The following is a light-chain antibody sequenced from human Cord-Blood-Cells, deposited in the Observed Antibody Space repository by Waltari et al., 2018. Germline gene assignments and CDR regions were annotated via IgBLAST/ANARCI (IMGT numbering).Light chain of an antibody. J-gene: IGLJ3*02. CDR2: EGS. Sequence: QSARTQPASVSGSPGQSITISCTGTSSYVGSYNLVSWYQQHPGKAPKLMIYEGSKRPSGVSNRFSGSKSGNTASLTISGLQAEDEADYYCCSYAGSSTWVFGGGTKLTVL. V-gene: IGLV2-23*01. CDR1: SSYVGSYNL. CDR3: CSYAGSSTWV.